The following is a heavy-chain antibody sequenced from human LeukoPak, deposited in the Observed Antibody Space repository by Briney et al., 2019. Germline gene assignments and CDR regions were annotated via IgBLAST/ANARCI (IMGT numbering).Heavy chain of an antibody. CDR3: ARHWSGSYSLVSP. Sequence: GQSLKISCKGSGYSFTSYWIGWVRQMPGKGLEWMGIIYPGDSDTRYSPSFQGQVTISADKSISTAYLQWSSLKASDTAMYYCARHWSGSYSLVSPWGQGTLVTVSS. CDR2: IYPGDSDT. D-gene: IGHD1-26*01. CDR1: GYSFTSYW. V-gene: IGHV5-51*01. J-gene: IGHJ5*02.